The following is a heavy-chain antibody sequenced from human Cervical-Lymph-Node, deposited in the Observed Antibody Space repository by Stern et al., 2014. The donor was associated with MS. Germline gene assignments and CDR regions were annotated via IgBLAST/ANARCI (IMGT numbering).Heavy chain of an antibody. CDR2: IYHSGST. CDR1: GGSISSGNYY. D-gene: IGHD3-3*01. V-gene: IGHV4-31*03. J-gene: IGHJ4*02. Sequence: QVQLVQSGPGLVKPSQTLSLTCTVSGGSISSGNYYWSWIRQHPGQGLEWIGSIYHSGSTYYNPPLKSRVTTSIDTSKNQFSLKLSSVTAADTSVYYCARGSREVLLPRFYFDYWGQGTLVTVSS. CDR3: ARGSREVLLPRFYFDY.